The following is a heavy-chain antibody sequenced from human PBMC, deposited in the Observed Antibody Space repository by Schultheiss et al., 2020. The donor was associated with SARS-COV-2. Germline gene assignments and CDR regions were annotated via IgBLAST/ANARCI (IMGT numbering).Heavy chain of an antibody. CDR1: GFTFSRYG. J-gene: IGHJ3*02. D-gene: IGHD4-17*01. Sequence: GGSLRLSCAASGFTFSRYGMHWVRQAPGKGLEWVAVISYDGSNKYYADSVKGRFTISRDNSKNTLYLQMNSLRAEDTAVYYCANIGDYGPDAFDIWGQGTMVTVSS. CDR2: ISYDGSNK. V-gene: IGHV3-30*18. CDR3: ANIGDYGPDAFDI.